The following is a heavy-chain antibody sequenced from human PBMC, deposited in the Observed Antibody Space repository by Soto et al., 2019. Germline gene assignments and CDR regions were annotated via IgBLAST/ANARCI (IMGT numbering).Heavy chain of an antibody. Sequence: GGSLRLSCTASGFTFGDYAMSWVRQAPGKGLEWVGFIRSKAYGGTTEYAASVKGRFTISRDDSKSIAYLQMNSLKTEDTAVYYCTRELAARAYYYYGMDVWRQAPTVTVSS. CDR3: TRELAARAYYYYGMDV. CDR2: IRSKAYGGTT. V-gene: IGHV3-49*04. CDR1: GFTFGDYA. D-gene: IGHD6-6*01. J-gene: IGHJ6*02.